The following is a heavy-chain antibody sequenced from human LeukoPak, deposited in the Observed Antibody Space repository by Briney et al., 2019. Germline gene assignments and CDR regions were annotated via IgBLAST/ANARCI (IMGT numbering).Heavy chain of an antibody. CDR2: ISDSGRDA. Sequence: HSGGSLRLSCAASGFSFSNYAMSWVRQAPGEGLDWVSTISDSGRDAYYADSVKGRFTISRGNSKNTLYLQMTSLRVEDTATYYCAKVPYSDYGSGRPPFMDVWGQGTTVAVSS. CDR1: GFSFSNYA. V-gene: IGHV3-23*01. J-gene: IGHJ6*02. CDR3: AKVPYSDYGSGRPPFMDV. D-gene: IGHD3-10*01.